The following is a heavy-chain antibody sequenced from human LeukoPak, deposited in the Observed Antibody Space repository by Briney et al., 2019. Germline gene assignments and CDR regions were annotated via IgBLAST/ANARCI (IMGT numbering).Heavy chain of an antibody. CDR2: IYPGDSDT. Sequence: RGESLKISCKGSGYSFTSYWIGWVRQMPGKGLEWMGIIYPGDSDTRYSPSFQGQVTISADKSISTAYLQWSSLKASDTAMYYCASMYYGSGSYPYYFDYWGQGTLVTVSS. CDR3: ASMYYGSGSYPYYFDY. D-gene: IGHD3-10*01. V-gene: IGHV5-51*01. CDR1: GYSFTSYW. J-gene: IGHJ4*02.